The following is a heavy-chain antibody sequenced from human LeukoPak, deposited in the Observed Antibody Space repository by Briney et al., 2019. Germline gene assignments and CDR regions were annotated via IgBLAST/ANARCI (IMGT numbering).Heavy chain of an antibody. Sequence: PSETLSLTCTVSGDSISSTNSYWGWIRQPPGKGLEWIGSMWFGATTSYDPSLKSRVTISIGPSKNQFSLKLSSVTAADTALYYCARGRRGSYFQDYWGQGTLVTVSS. CDR2: MWFGATT. V-gene: IGHV4-39*07. D-gene: IGHD1-26*01. J-gene: IGHJ4*02. CDR3: ARGRRGSYFQDY. CDR1: GDSISSTNSY.